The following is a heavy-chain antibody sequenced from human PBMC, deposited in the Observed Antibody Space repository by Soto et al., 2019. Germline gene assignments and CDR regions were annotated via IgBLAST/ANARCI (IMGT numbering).Heavy chain of an antibody. CDR3: ARTHRDPYYYYYGLDV. Sequence: QVLLVESGGGLVKPGGSLRLSCAASEFTLSDYYMNWIRQAPGKGLEWVSYISSDGSTIYYADCVKGRFTISRDNAKNTLYLQMNSLRAEDTAVYYCARTHRDPYYYYYGLDVWGQGTTVTVSS. V-gene: IGHV3-11*01. J-gene: IGHJ6*02. CDR1: EFTLSDYY. D-gene: IGHD2-21*01. CDR2: ISSDGSTI.